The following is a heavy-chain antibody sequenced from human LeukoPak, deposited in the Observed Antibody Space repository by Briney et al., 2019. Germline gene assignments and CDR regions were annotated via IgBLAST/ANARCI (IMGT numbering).Heavy chain of an antibody. Sequence: PGRSLRLSCAASGFTFSTYGMHWVRQAPGKGLEWVAVIWYDGSNKYYADSVGGRFTISRDNFKNTLYLQMSSLRAEDTAVYYCARDLEIGSSSYYFDYWGQGTLVTVSS. V-gene: IGHV3-33*01. CDR2: IWYDGSNK. D-gene: IGHD3-3*01. J-gene: IGHJ4*02. CDR3: ARDLEIGSSSYYFDY. CDR1: GFTFSTYG.